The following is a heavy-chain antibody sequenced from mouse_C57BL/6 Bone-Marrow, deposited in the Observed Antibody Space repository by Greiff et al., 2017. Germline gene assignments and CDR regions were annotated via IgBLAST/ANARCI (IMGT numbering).Heavy chain of an antibody. CDR3: GLYYYAMGY. CDR1: GYTFTSYG. D-gene: IGHD1-3*01. J-gene: IGHJ4*01. CDR2: IYPRSGNT. V-gene: IGHV1-81*01. Sequence: QVQLQQSGAELARPGASVKLSCKASGYTFTSYGISWVKQRTGQGLEWIGEIYPRSGNTYSNEKFKGKATLTADKSSSTAYMELRSLTSEDSAVYFCGLYYYAMGYWGQGTSVTVSS.